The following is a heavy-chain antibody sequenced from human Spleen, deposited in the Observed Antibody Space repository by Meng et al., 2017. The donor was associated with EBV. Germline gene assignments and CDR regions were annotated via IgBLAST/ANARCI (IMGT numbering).Heavy chain of an antibody. CDR3: TTYSSSSHGDDY. V-gene: IGHV4-39*07. Sequence: QLQLQESVPVQVKPSETPSLTCTVSGGSISSFYYWGWIRQPPGRGLEWIGSIHSSGYTYYNPSLKSRVAISVDTSKNQFSLRLRSGTAADTAVYYCTTYSSSSHGDDYWGQGTLVTVSS. CDR2: IHSSGYT. D-gene: IGHD2-2*01. J-gene: IGHJ4*02. CDR1: GGSISSFYY.